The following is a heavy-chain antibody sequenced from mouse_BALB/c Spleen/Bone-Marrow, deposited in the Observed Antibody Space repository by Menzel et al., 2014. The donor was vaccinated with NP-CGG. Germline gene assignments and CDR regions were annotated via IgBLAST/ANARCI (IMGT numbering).Heavy chain of an antibody. CDR1: GFSFSSYG. J-gene: IGHJ2*01. CDR2: INSNGGST. D-gene: IGHD1-1*01. V-gene: IGHV5-6-3*01. CDR3: ARDMYYGNGRIFDF. Sequence: DVMLVESGGGLVQTGGSLKLSCAASGFSFSSYGMSWVRKTPDKRLELVATINSNGGSTYYPDSEKGRFAIHRDNAKNSRYLQMSSLKSEDTAMYYCARDMYYGNGRIFDFWGQGTTLTISS.